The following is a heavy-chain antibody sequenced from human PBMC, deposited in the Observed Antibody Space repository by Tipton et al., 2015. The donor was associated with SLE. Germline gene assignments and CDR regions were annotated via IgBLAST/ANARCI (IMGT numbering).Heavy chain of an antibody. J-gene: IGHJ6*03. CDR2: DYYSGRT. D-gene: IGHD1-14*01. V-gene: IGHV4-39*07. Sequence: TLSLTCTVSGDSISANTHFWGWVRQPTGKGLEWIATDYYSGRTYYNPSLRSRVTISANMSTNQFFLKVNSVTAADTAVYYCSRTTMDLYYYMDVWANGSTVTVSS. CDR1: GDSISANTHF. CDR3: SRTTMDLYYYMDV.